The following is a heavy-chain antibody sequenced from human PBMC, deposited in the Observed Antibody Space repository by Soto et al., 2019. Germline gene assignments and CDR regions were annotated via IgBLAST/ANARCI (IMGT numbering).Heavy chain of an antibody. Sequence: HPGGSLRLSCAASGFTFSNYAMSWVRQAPGKGLEWVSAISGSGGATYYADSVKGRFTFSRDNSKNTLFLQMNNLRVEDTAVYYCAKEWTPRRDFDHWGQGTMVTVSS. CDR3: AKEWTPRRDFDH. J-gene: IGHJ4*02. CDR2: ISGSGGAT. D-gene: IGHD5-12*01. CDR1: GFTFSNYA. V-gene: IGHV3-23*01.